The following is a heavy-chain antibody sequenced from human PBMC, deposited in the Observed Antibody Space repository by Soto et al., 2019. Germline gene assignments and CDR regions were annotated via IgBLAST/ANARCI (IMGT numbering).Heavy chain of an antibody. J-gene: IGHJ5*02. CDR2: ISGSGGST. CDR3: AKDPAYCGGDCYLEDWFDP. D-gene: IGHD2-21*02. V-gene: IGHV3-23*01. CDR1: GFTFSSYA. Sequence: VQLLESGGGLVQPGGSLRLSCAASGFTFSSYAMSWVRQAPGKGLEWVSAISGSGGSTYYADSVKGRFTISRDNSKNTLYLQMNSLRAEDTAVYYCAKDPAYCGGDCYLEDWFDPWGQGTLVTVSS.